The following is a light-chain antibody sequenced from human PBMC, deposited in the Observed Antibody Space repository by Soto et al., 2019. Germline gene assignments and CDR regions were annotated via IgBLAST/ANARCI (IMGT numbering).Light chain of an antibody. J-gene: IGKJ2*01. CDR1: QSISTF. CDR3: QQYSTYPYT. CDR2: DAS. Sequence: DIQMTQSPSTLSASVGDRVTITCWASQSISTFLAWYQQIPGQAPKLLLYDASILHSGVPSRFSGSASGTEFTLTINSLQPDDFVTYSCQQYSTYPYTFGQGTKLEIK. V-gene: IGKV1-5*01.